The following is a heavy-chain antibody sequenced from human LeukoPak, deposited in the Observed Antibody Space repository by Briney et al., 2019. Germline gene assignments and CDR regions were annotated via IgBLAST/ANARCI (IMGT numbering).Heavy chain of an antibody. CDR3: ATPYNWNDPPADY. V-gene: IGHV4-38-2*02. J-gene: IGHJ4*02. CDR1: GYSISTGYY. Sequence: SETLSLTCTVSGYSISTGYYWGWIRQPPGKGLEWIGSMYHSGSTYYNPSLKSRVTMSADTSKNQFSLKLNSVTAADTAVYYCATPYNWNDPPADYWGQGTLVTVSS. D-gene: IGHD1-20*01. CDR2: MYHSGST.